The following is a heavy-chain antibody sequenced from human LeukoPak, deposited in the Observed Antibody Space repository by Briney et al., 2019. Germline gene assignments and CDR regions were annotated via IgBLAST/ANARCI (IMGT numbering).Heavy chain of an antibody. V-gene: IGHV5-51*01. Sequence: GESLKISCKGSGYSFTSYWIGWVGQMPGKGLEWMGIIYPGDSDARYSPSFQGQVTISADKSISTAYLQWSSLKASDTAMYYCASRSNSGYEFFDYWGQGTLVTVSS. J-gene: IGHJ4*02. CDR3: ASRSNSGYEFFDY. CDR2: IYPGDSDA. CDR1: GYSFTSYW. D-gene: IGHD5-12*01.